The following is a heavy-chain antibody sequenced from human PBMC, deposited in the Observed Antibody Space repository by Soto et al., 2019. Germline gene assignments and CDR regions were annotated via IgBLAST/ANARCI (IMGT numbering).Heavy chain of an antibody. Sequence: VHLLESGGGLVQPGGSLRLSCAASGFTFSSYAMTWVRQAPGKGLEWVSSISGSGGSTYYADSVKGRFTISRDSSKNTLWLQMNSLRAEDTAIYYCAKRLATTVTTHALDYWGQGTLVTVSS. CDR3: AKRLATTVTTHALDY. CDR2: ISGSGGST. CDR1: GFTFSSYA. D-gene: IGHD4-17*01. V-gene: IGHV3-23*01. J-gene: IGHJ4*02.